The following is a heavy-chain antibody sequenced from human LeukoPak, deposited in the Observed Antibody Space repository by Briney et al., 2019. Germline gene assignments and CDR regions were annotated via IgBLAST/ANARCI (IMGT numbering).Heavy chain of an antibody. J-gene: IGHJ4*02. D-gene: IGHD3-9*01. Sequence: ASVKVSCKASGYTFTGYYMHWVRQAPGQGLEWMGWINPNSGDTNYAQKFQGRVTMTTDTSISTAYMELSRLRSDDTAVYYCAGGDYDILTEYWGQGTLVTVSS. V-gene: IGHV1-2*02. CDR3: AGGDYDILTEY. CDR2: INPNSGDT. CDR1: GYTFTGYY.